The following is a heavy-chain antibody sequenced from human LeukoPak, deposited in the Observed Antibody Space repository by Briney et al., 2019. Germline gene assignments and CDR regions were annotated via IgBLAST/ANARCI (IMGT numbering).Heavy chain of an antibody. CDR2: IDWDDAK. CDR3: ARMQSTSCSGDY. J-gene: IGHJ4*02. Sequence: SGPTLVNPTQTLTLTCTFSGFSLSTSGMCVSWIRQPPGKALEWLARIDWDDAKYYGASLKTRLTISKDTSKNQVVLTMTNMDPVDTATYYCARMQSTSCSGDYWGQGTLVTVSS. CDR1: GFSLSTSGMC. D-gene: IGHD2-2*01. V-gene: IGHV2-70*11.